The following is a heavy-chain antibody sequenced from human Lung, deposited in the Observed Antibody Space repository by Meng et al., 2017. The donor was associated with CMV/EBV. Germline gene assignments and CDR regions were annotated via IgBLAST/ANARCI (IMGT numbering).Heavy chain of an antibody. Sequence: SGYTFNGYYMHWVRQAPGQGLEWMGWINPNSGGTNYAQKFQGRVTMTRDTSISTAYMELSRLRSDDTAVYYCARMRHSSSWTFFDYWGQGTLVTVSS. D-gene: IGHD6-13*01. CDR2: INPNSGGT. CDR1: GYTFNGYY. V-gene: IGHV1-2*02. CDR3: ARMRHSSSWTFFDY. J-gene: IGHJ4*02.